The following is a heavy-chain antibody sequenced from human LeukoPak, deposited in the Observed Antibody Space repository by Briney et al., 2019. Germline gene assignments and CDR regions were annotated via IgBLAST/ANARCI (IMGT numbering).Heavy chain of an antibody. D-gene: IGHD3-10*01. CDR1: GFTFSSYW. CDR3: ARAARSSSPWFDP. V-gene: IGHV4-34*01. CDR2: INHSGST. Sequence: GSLRLSCAASGFTFSSYWMSWIRQPPGKGLEWIGEINHSGSTNYNPSLKSRVTISVDTSKNQFSLKLSSVTAADTAVYYCARAARSSSPWFDPWGQGTLVTVSS. J-gene: IGHJ5*02.